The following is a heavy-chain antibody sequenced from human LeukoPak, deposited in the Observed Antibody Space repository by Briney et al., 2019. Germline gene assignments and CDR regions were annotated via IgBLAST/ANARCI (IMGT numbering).Heavy chain of an antibody. J-gene: IGHJ4*02. CDR3: ARGSGSLGYFDY. Sequence: SETLSLTCTISGASTTTGGYYWSWIRQHPGKGLEWIGYIYYSGSTYYNPSLKSRVTISVDTSKNQFSLKLSSVTAADTAVYYCARGSGSLGYFDYWGQGTLVTVSS. V-gene: IGHV4-31*03. CDR1: GASTTTGGYY. CDR2: IYYSGST. D-gene: IGHD1-26*01.